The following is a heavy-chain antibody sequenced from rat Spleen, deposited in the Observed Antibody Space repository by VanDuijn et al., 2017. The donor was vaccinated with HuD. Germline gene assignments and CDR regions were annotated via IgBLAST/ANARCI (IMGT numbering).Heavy chain of an antibody. Sequence: EVQLVGSGGDLVQPGRYLKLSCAASGFTFRNYDMAWVRQAPTRGPEWIASINPSGGATYYRDSVKGRFAVSRDNAKSTLYLQMDSLRSEDTATYYCARQDTSGYSNWFAYWGQGTLVTVSS. CDR3: ARQDTSGYSNWFAY. J-gene: IGHJ3*01. CDR1: GFTFRNYD. D-gene: IGHD4-3*01. V-gene: IGHV5-25*01. CDR2: INPSGGAT.